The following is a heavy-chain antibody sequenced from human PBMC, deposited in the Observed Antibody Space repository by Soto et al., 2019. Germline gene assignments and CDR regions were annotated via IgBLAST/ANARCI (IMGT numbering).Heavy chain of an antibody. CDR2: ISSSSSYI. CDR3: ARDTYYDYIWGSYRPNDAFDI. V-gene: IGHV3-21*01. D-gene: IGHD3-16*02. J-gene: IGHJ3*02. Sequence: GGSLRLSCAASGFTFSSYSMNWVRQAPGKGLEWVSSISSSSSYIYYADSVKGRFTISRDNAKNSLYLQMNSLRAEDTAVYYCARDTYYDYIWGSYRPNDAFDIWGQGTMVTVSS. CDR1: GFTFSSYS.